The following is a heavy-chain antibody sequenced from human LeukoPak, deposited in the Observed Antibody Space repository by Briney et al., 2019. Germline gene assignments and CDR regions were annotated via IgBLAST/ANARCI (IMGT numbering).Heavy chain of an antibody. J-gene: IGHJ4*02. Sequence: SETLSLTCTVSGGSISSYYWSWIRQPPGKGLEWIGYISYSGSTTNYNPSLKSRVTISVDTSKNQFSLKPSSVTAADTAVYYCARRVSTMTQFDYWGQGTLVTVSS. CDR2: ISYSGSTT. D-gene: IGHD2-2*01. CDR3: ARRVSTMTQFDY. CDR1: GGSISSYY. V-gene: IGHV4-59*01.